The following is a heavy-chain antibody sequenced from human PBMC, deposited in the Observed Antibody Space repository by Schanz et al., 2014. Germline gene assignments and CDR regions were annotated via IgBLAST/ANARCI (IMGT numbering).Heavy chain of an antibody. CDR2: IYPNNGAT. Sequence: QVQLVQSETEVKEPGASVKVSCQASGYTFTGYYIHWVRQAPGQGLEWMGRIYPNNGATIFAQKFQGRVTMTRDTSISAAYMELRRLRSDDTAIYYCAKSRVTGHTASNWGQGTLVTVSS. CDR3: AKSRVTGHTASN. V-gene: IGHV1-2*06. J-gene: IGHJ4*02. CDR1: GYTFTGYY. D-gene: IGHD7-27*01.